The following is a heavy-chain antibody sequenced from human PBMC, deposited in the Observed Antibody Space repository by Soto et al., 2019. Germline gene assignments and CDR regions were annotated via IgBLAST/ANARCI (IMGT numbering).Heavy chain of an antibody. Sequence: ASVKVSCKASGYTFTSYYMHWVRQAPGQGLEWVGTINPSGGSTTYAQKFQGRVTMTRDTSTSTVYMELSSLISEDTAVYHCARAQAWGIHDYWGQGTLVTVSS. J-gene: IGHJ4*02. CDR3: ARAQAWGIHDY. CDR2: INPSGGST. V-gene: IGHV1-46*03. D-gene: IGHD7-27*01. CDR1: GYTFTSYY.